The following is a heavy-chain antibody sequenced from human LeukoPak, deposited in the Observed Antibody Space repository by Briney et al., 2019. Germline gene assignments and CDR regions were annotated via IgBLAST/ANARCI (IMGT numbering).Heavy chain of an antibody. V-gene: IGHV4-61*01. Sequence: SETLSLTCTVSGGSISSSSYYWSWIRQPPGKGLEWIGYIYYSGSTNYNPSLKSRVTISVDTSKNQFSLKLSSVTAADTAVYYCARMGSGWYSDYWGQGTLVTVSS. D-gene: IGHD6-19*01. J-gene: IGHJ4*02. CDR3: ARMGSGWYSDY. CDR1: GGSISSSSYY. CDR2: IYYSGST.